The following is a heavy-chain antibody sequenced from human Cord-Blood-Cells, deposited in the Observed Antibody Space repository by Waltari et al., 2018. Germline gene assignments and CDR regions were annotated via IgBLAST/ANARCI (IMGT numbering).Heavy chain of an antibody. CDR3: ASSTGDDAFDI. V-gene: IGHV4-39*01. Sequence: QLQLQESGPGLVKPSETLSLTCTVSGGSISSSSYYWGWIRQPPGKGLEWIGSIYYSGGTYYNPSLKSRVTISVDTSKNQFSLKRSSVTAADTAVYYCASSTGDDAFDIWGQGTMVTVSS. CDR1: GGSISSSSYY. D-gene: IGHD7-27*01. CDR2: IYYSGGT. J-gene: IGHJ3*02.